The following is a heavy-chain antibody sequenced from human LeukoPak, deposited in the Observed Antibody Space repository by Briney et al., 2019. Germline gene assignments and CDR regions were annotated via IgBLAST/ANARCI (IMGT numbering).Heavy chain of an antibody. V-gene: IGHV1/OR15-2*03. Sequence: RASVKVSCKASGYTFTCYYMHWVRHAPGQGLEWMGWISIYNGNTNYTRKLQGRLTMTRDTSTSTAYMELRGLKSDDTAIYYCARELYASGLGDYWGQGTLVTVSS. D-gene: IGHD3-10*01. CDR3: ARELYASGLGDY. CDR1: GYTFTCYY. J-gene: IGHJ4*02. CDR2: ISIYNGNT.